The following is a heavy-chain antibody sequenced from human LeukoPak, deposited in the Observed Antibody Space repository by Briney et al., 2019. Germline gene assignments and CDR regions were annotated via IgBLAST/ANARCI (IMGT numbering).Heavy chain of an antibody. CDR2: MNPNNDNA. Sequence: ASVKVSCKASGYTFKNYDINWVRQAPGQGLEWMAWMNPNNDNAGSAQKFQGRVTMTRDTSINTAYMELSSLRSDDTGVYYCARAAAGGDDPFDVWDQGSLIIVSS. V-gene: IGHV1-8*01. J-gene: IGHJ3*01. D-gene: IGHD6-25*01. CDR3: ARAAAGGDDPFDV. CDR1: GYTFKNYD.